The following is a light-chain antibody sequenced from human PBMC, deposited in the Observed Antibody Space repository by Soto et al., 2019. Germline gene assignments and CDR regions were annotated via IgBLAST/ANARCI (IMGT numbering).Light chain of an antibody. J-gene: IGKJ4*01. CDR3: QQRSSWPL. Sequence: PGDTATLSCRASQTVSNYLTWYQQKPGQAPRLLIYDTSKRAAGIPARFSGSGSGTDFTLTISSLEPEDFAVYYCQQRSSWPLFGGGTKVDTK. V-gene: IGKV3-11*01. CDR1: QTVSNY. CDR2: DTS.